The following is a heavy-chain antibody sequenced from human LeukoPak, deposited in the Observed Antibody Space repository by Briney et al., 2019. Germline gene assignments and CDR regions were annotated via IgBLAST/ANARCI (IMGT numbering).Heavy chain of an antibody. J-gene: IGHJ4*02. CDR3: SSPRSRDGYNLLVRSKQFAIFDY. CDR2: INHSGST. CDR1: GGSFSGYY. Sequence: SETLSLTCAVYGGSFSGYYWSWIRQPPGKGLEWIGEINHSGSTNYTPSLKSRVTVSVDTYKNWFSLKLPSVTAADTAVYYCSSPRSRDGYNLLVRSKQFAIFDYWAQGTLVTVSS. D-gene: IGHD5-24*01. V-gene: IGHV4-34*01.